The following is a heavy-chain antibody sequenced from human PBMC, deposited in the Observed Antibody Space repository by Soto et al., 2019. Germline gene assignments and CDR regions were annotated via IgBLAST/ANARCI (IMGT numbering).Heavy chain of an antibody. V-gene: IGHV3-74*01. CDR3: ARSKAPSPIVVVIDYFDY. D-gene: IGHD3-22*01. CDR1: GFTFSSYW. J-gene: IGHJ4*02. CDR2: INSDGSST. Sequence: PGGSLRLSCAASGFTFSSYWMHWVRQAAGKGLVWVSRINSDGSSTSYADSVKGRFTISRDNAKNTLYLQMNSLRAEDTAVYYCARSKAPSPIVVVIDYFDYWGQGTLVTVSS.